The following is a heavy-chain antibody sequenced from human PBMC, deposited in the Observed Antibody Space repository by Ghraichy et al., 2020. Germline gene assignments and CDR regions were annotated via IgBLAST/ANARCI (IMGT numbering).Heavy chain of an antibody. CDR3: ARAGIAVPGTRWFDP. CDR1: GYTFSSYA. J-gene: IGHJ5*02. D-gene: IGHD6-19*01. Sequence: GALRLSCAASGYTFSSYAMHWIRQAPGKGLEWVAAISYDGSHKFYTDSVKGRFTISRDNSKNTLYLQMNSLRTEDTAVYYCARAGIAVPGTRWFDPWGQGTLVTVSS. V-gene: IGHV3-30-3*01. CDR2: ISYDGSHK.